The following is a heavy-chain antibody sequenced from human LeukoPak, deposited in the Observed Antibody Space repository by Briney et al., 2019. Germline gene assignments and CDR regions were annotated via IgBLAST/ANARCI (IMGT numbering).Heavy chain of an antibody. V-gene: IGHV1-69*05. CDR2: IIPIFGTA. D-gene: IGHD6-19*01. Sequence: SVKVSCKASGGTFSSYAISWVQQAPGQGLGWMGGIIPIFGTANYAQKFQGRVTITTDESTSTAYMELSSLRSEDTAVYYCASAVAGTSAPYNWFDPWGQGTLVTVSS. CDR3: ASAVAGTSAPYNWFDP. J-gene: IGHJ5*02. CDR1: GGTFSSYA.